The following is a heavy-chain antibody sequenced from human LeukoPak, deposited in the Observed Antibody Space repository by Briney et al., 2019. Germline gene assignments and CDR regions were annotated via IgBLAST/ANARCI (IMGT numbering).Heavy chain of an antibody. J-gene: IGHJ5*02. D-gene: IGHD3-9*01. CDR3: ARVGNDILTGYSQCDP. V-gene: IGHV1-18*04. CDR2: ISAYNGNT. CDR1: GYTFTSYG. Sequence: ASVKVSLKCSGYTFTSYGFSWVRQAPAQGLEWMGWISAYNGNTNYAHKLQGRVTITTDTSTNTAYMELRSLRSDDSGVYYCARVGNDILTGYSQCDPWPQGTL.